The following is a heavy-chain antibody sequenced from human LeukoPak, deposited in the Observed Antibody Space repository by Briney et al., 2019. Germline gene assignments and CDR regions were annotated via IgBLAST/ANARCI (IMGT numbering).Heavy chain of an antibody. CDR2: ICYSGST. Sequence: PSETLSLTCAASGYSISSGYYWGLIRQPPGKVLEVIGFICYSGSTNYNASLKSRVTISVDTSKNQFSLKLSSVTAADTAVYYCARSRVSSSDLDYWGQGTLVTVSS. D-gene: IGHD6-6*01. J-gene: IGHJ4*02. CDR3: ARSRVSSSDLDY. CDR1: GYSISSGYY. V-gene: IGHV4-38-2*01.